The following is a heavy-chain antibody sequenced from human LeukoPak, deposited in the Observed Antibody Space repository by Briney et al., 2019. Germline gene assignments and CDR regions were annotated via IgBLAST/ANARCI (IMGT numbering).Heavy chain of an antibody. CDR1: GYNFTNYW. CDR2: IYPGDSDT. Sequence: GESLKISCKGSGYNFTNYWIGWVRQMPGKGLEWMGIIYPGDSDTRYSPSFQGQVTISADKSISTAYLQWSSLKASDTAMYYCARHNRARSGHRWLDYWGQGTLVTVSS. CDR3: ARHNRARSGHRWLDY. V-gene: IGHV5-51*01. J-gene: IGHJ4*02. D-gene: IGHD3-10*01.